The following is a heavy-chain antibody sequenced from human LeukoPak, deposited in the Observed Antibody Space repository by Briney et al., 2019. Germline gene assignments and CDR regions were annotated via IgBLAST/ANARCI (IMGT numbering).Heavy chain of an antibody. Sequence: GESLKISCKGSGYSFTSYWIGWVRQMPGKGLEWMGIIYPGDSDTRYSPSFQGQVTISADKSISTAYLQWSSLKASDTAMYYCARLPGSTIFGVVINGNYFDYWGQGTLVTVSS. CDR1: GYSFTSYW. CDR3: ARLPGSTIFGVVINGNYFDY. D-gene: IGHD3-3*01. V-gene: IGHV5-51*01. CDR2: IYPGDSDT. J-gene: IGHJ4*02.